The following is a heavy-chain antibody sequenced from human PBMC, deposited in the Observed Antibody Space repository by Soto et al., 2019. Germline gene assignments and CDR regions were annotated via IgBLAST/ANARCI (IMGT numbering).Heavy chain of an antibody. CDR2: ISYDGSNK. CDR1: GFTFSSYA. V-gene: IGHV3-30-3*01. CDR3: ARDKRVIRLWLMGDY. Sequence: QVQLVESGGGVVQPGRSLRLSCAASGFTFSSYAMHWVRQAPGKGLEWVAVISYDGSNKYYADSVKGRFTISRDNSKNTLYLQMNSLRAEDTAVYYCARDKRVIRLWLMGDYWGQGTLVTVSS. J-gene: IGHJ4*02. D-gene: IGHD5-18*01.